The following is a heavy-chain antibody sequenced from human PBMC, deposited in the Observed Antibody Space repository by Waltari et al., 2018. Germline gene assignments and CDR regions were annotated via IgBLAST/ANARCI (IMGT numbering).Heavy chain of an antibody. Sequence: QVQLVESGGGVVQPGRSLRLSCSASGFTFSSYGMHWVRQAPGKGLEWVAVIWYDGSNKYYADSVKGRFTISRDNSKNTLYLQMNSLRAEDTAVYYCARERDPYCSSTSCFPGVDYWGQGTLVTVSS. D-gene: IGHD2-2*01. CDR1: GFTFSSYG. CDR2: IWYDGSNK. V-gene: IGHV3-33*01. J-gene: IGHJ4*02. CDR3: ARERDPYCSSTSCFPGVDY.